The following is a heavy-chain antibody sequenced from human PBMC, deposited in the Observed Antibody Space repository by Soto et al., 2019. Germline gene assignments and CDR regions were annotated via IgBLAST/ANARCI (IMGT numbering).Heavy chain of an antibody. J-gene: IGHJ4*02. CDR3: SRRGYTYGDFFDY. CDR2: IRSKAYGGTT. V-gene: IGHV3-49*03. CDR1: GFTIGDYV. D-gene: IGHD5-18*01. Sequence: GGFMRLYCAGSGFTIGDYVMSWFRQAPGKRLEWVGFIRSKAYGGTTEYAASVKARFTISRDDSKSIAYLQMNSLKTEDTAVYFCSRRGYTYGDFFDYWGQGTLVTVSS.